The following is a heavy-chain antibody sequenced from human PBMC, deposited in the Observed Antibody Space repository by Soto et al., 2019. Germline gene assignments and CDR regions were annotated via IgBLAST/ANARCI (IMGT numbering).Heavy chain of an antibody. D-gene: IGHD3-10*01. CDR2: ISLYDGST. J-gene: IGHJ4*02. CDR3: ARERASGYFDF. CDR1: GYTFTTYG. V-gene: IGHV1-18*01. Sequence: ASVKVSCKASGYTFTTYGITWVRQAPGQGLEWMGWISLYDGSTKCAQNLQGRVTMTTDTPTSTAHMELTSLRSDDTAVYYCARERASGYFDFWGQGTLVTVSS.